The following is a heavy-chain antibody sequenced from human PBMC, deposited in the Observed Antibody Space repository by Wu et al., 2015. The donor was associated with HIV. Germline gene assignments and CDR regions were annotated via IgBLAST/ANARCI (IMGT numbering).Heavy chain of an antibody. J-gene: IGHJ4*02. CDR1: GYTFTDYY. Sequence: QVQLLQSGAEVKKPGASVMVSCKASGYTFTDYYMYWVRQAPGXGPEWMGWINCNRGGTKXAQKFQGRVTMTRDTAVSTAYLELNSLKSDDTAIYFCARLQSLHGLYSNADFWGQGTLVTVS. CDR3: ARLQSLHGLYSNADF. CDR2: INCNRGGT. V-gene: IGHV1-2*02. D-gene: IGHD2/OR15-2a*01.